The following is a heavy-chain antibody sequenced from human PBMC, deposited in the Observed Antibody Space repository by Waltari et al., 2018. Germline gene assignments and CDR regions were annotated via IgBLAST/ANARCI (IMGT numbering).Heavy chain of an antibody. V-gene: IGHV4-39*01. CDR3: ATYIGASIGTAAFDV. D-gene: IGHD3-16*01. Sequence: GWLRQPPGKGLEWTATISYSGATYYNPSLKSRVTISADTSKNQCALKLRSVTAADTAVYYCATYIGASIGTAAFDVWGQGTMVTVSS. CDR2: ISYSGAT. J-gene: IGHJ3*01.